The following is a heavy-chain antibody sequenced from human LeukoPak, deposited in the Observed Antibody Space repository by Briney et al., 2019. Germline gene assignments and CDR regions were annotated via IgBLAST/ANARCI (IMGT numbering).Heavy chain of an antibody. Sequence: SETLSLTCTVSGGSISSYYWSWIRQPAGKGLEWIGRTYTSGSTNYNPSLKSRVTMSVDTSKNQFSLKLSSVTAADTAVYYCAREYYSSSWYNMGWFDPWGQGTLVTVSS. CDR2: TYTSGST. D-gene: IGHD6-13*01. CDR1: GGSISSYY. V-gene: IGHV4-4*07. CDR3: AREYYSSSWYNMGWFDP. J-gene: IGHJ5*02.